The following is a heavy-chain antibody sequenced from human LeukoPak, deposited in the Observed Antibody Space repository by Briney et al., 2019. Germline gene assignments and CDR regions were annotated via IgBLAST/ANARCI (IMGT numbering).Heavy chain of an antibody. CDR3: ARGPAYYYDSSGYYLGGDY. CDR2: INHSGST. J-gene: IGHJ4*02. CDR1: GFTFSSYA. Sequence: GSLRLSCAASGFTFSSYAMSWIRQPPGKGLEWIGEINHSGSTNYNPSLKSRVTISVDTSKNQFSLKLSSVTAADTAVYYCARGPAYYYDSSGYYLGGDYWGQGTLVTVSS. V-gene: IGHV4-34*01. D-gene: IGHD3-22*01.